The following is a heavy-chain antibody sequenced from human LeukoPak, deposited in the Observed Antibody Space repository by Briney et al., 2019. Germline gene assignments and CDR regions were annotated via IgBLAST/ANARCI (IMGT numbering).Heavy chain of an antibody. J-gene: IGHJ5*02. D-gene: IGHD2-2*01. CDR3: ARHLVYCSTTRCYPWFDP. CDR2: IYYSGST. V-gene: IGHV4-59*01. CDR1: GGSISSYY. Sequence: SETLSLTCTVSGGSISSYYWSWIRQPPGKGLEWIGYIYYSGSTNYNPSLKSRGIISVDTSQNQFSLELSSVTAADTAVYYCARHLVYCSTTRCYPWFDPWGEGALVTVSS.